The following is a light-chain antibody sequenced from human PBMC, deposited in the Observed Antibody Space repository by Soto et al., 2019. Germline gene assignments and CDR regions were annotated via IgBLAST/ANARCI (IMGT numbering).Light chain of an antibody. CDR3: QQYNSSSET. V-gene: IGKV1-5*01. CDR1: QSISSW. Sequence: DIQMTQSPSTLSASVGDRVTITCRASQSISSWLAWYQQKPGKAPKLLIYDASSLESGVPSRFSGSGSGTEFTLTISSLQPDDFTTYYCQQYNSSSETFGQGTKVEIK. J-gene: IGKJ1*01. CDR2: DAS.